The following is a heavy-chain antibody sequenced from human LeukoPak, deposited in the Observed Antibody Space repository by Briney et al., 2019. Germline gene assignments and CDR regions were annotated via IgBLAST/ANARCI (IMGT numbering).Heavy chain of an antibody. CDR1: GFTFSRYA. D-gene: IGHD1-14*01. CDR2: ISGSGGST. J-gene: IGHJ6*03. V-gene: IGHV3-23*01. Sequence: PGGSLRLSCAASGFTFSRYAMSWVRQAPGKGLEWVSGISGSGGSTFYADSVKGRFTISRDNSKNTLYLQMNSLRAEDTAVYYCAREVPEQGHMDVWGKGTTVTISS. CDR3: AREVPEQGHMDV.